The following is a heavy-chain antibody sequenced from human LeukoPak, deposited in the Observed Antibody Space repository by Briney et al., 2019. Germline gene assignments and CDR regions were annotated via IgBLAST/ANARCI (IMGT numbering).Heavy chain of an antibody. Sequence: GRSLRLSCAASGFTFSSYSMNWVRQAPGQGLEWVSSISSSSSYIYYADSVKGRFTISRDNAKNSLYLQMNSLRAEDTAVYYCARDGQPGAFDIWGQGTMVTVSS. CDR1: GFTFSSYS. V-gene: IGHV3-21*01. D-gene: IGHD1-14*01. CDR2: ISSSSSYI. CDR3: ARDGQPGAFDI. J-gene: IGHJ3*02.